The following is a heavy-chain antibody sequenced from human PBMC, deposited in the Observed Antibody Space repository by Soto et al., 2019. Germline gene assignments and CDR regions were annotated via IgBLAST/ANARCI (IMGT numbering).Heavy chain of an antibody. CDR2: INPNSGGT. V-gene: IGHV1-2*04. D-gene: IGHD5-12*01. Sequence: GASVKVSCKASGYTFTGYYMHWVRQAPGQGLEWMGWINPNSGGTNYAQKFQGWVTMTRDTSISTAYMELSSLRSEDTAVYYCARDQNIVATINYFDYWGQGPLVTVSS. J-gene: IGHJ4*02. CDR1: GYTFTGYY. CDR3: ARDQNIVATINYFDY.